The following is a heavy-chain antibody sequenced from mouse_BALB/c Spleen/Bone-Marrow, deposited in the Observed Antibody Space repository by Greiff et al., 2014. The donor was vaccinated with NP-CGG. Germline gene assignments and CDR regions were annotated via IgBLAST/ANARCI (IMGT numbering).Heavy chain of an antibody. CDR1: GYAFSSSW. Sequence: QVQLKESRPELVKPGASVKISCTGSGYAFSSSWMNWVKQRPGQGLEWIGRIYPGDGDTNSNGRFKGKATLTADRSSNTAYMQLSSLTSVDSAVYFCARSAYYGSSYGAMDYWGQGTSVTVSS. CDR3: ARSAYYGSSYGAMDY. D-gene: IGHD1-1*01. J-gene: IGHJ4*01. CDR2: IYPGDGDT. V-gene: IGHV1-82*01.